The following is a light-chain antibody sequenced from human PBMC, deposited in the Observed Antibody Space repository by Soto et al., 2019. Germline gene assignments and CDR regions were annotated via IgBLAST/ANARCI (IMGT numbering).Light chain of an antibody. Sequence: VLTQSPVTLSLSPGERATLSCRASQSFRGLLAWYQQKPGQAPRLLIYGASSRATGIPDRFSGSGSGTDFTLTISRLEPEDFAVYYCQQYDTSPPYTFGQGTKVDIK. CDR2: GAS. V-gene: IGKV3-20*01. J-gene: IGKJ1*01. CDR3: QQYDTSPPYT. CDR1: QSFRGL.